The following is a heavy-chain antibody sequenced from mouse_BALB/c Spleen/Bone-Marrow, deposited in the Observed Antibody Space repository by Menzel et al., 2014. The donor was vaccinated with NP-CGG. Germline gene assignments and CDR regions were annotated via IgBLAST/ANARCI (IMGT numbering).Heavy chain of an antibody. CDR1: GFSLTSFG. Sequence: QVQLQQSGPGLVQPSQSLTVTCTVSGFSLTSFGIHWARQSPGKGLEWLGVIWSGGSTDYNAAFISRLSISKDNSKSQVFFKMNSLQANDAAIYYCTRNWDDYAMDYWGQGTSVTVSS. CDR3: TRNWDDYAMDY. V-gene: IGHV2-2*02. CDR2: IWSGGST. J-gene: IGHJ4*01. D-gene: IGHD4-1*01.